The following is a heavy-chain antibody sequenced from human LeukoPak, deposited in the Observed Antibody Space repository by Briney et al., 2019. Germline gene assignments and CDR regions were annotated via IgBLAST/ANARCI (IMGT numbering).Heavy chain of an antibody. Sequence: GASVKVSCKASGGTFSSYAISWVRQAPGQGLEWMGRIIPILGIANYAQKFQGRVTITADKSTSTAYMELSSLRSEDTAVYYCADHRSSGYWFGPWGQGTLVTVSS. CDR3: ADHRSSGYWFGP. CDR2: IIPILGIA. J-gene: IGHJ5*02. V-gene: IGHV1-69*04. CDR1: GGTFSSYA. D-gene: IGHD6-19*01.